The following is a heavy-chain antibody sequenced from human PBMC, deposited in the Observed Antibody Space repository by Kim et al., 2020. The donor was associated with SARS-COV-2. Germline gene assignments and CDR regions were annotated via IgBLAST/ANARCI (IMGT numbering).Heavy chain of an antibody. CDR1: GGSISSYY. Sequence: SETLSLTCTVSGGSISSYYWSWIRQPPGKGLEWIGYIYYSGSTNYNPSLKSRVTISVDTSKNQFSLKLSSVTAADTAVYYCAGTTMVRGVTPGNFDYWGQGTLVTVSS. CDR3: AGTTMVRGVTPGNFDY. J-gene: IGHJ4*02. V-gene: IGHV4-59*08. CDR2: IYYSGST. D-gene: IGHD3-10*01.